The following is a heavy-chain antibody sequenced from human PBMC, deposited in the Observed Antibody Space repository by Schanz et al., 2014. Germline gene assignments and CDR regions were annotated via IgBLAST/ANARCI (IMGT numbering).Heavy chain of an antibody. CDR1: GVTFSSYA. Sequence: EVQLLESGGGFVQPGGSLRLSCVASGVTFSSYAMSWVRQASGKGLEWVSAISGSGASTYYADSVKGRFTISRDSSKNTLYLQMNSLRAEDTAVYYCAGGEYQLLYGNWGQGTLVTVSS. J-gene: IGHJ4*02. CDR2: ISGSGAST. V-gene: IGHV3-23*01. D-gene: IGHD2-2*02. CDR3: AGGEYQLLYGN.